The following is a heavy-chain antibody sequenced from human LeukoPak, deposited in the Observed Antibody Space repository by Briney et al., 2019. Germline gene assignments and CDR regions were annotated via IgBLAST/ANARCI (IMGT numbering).Heavy chain of an antibody. CDR3: AKGSDDCTNGVCWPRFDP. V-gene: IGHV3-30*18. CDR1: GFTFSSYG. CDR2: ISYDGSNK. D-gene: IGHD2-8*01. J-gene: IGHJ5*02. Sequence: GGSLRLSCAACGFTFSSYGMHWVRQAPGKGLEWVAVISYDGSNKYYADSVKGRFTISRDNSKNTLYLQMNSLRAEDTAVYYCAKGSDDCTNGVCWPRFDPWGQGTLVTVSS.